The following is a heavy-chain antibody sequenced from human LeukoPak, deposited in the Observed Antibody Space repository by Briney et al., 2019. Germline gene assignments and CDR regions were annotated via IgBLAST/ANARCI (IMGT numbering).Heavy chain of an antibody. D-gene: IGHD6-6*01. CDR3: ASHDGGIAARHIDN. CDR2: IHASGPT. V-gene: IGHV4-4*09. Sequence: SETLSLTCTVSGGSLSIYYRNCIRRPPGKGLEWIAYIHASGPTNYNPSLKSRITISFDTSKNQFSLKLSSVTAADTAVYYCASHDGGIAARHIDNWGQGTLVTVSS. J-gene: IGHJ4*02. CDR1: GGSLSIYY.